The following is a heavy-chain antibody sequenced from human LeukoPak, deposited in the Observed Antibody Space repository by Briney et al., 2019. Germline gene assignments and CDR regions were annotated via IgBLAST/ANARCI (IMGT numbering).Heavy chain of an antibody. V-gene: IGHV4-34*01. Sequence: SETLSLTCAVYGESFSDHYWTWIRQPPGKGLEWIGESTHSGSTNYNPSLKSRVTISVDTSKSQFSLKLTSMTAADTAAYYCARGRTGAAALDFWGPGTLVTVSS. CDR3: ARGRTGAAALDF. D-gene: IGHD2-2*01. CDR1: GESFSDHY. J-gene: IGHJ4*02. CDR2: STHSGST.